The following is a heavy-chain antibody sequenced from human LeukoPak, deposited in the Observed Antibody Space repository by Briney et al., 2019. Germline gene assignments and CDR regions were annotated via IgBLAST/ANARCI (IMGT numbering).Heavy chain of an antibody. CDR2: IYYGGST. D-gene: IGHD2-2*01. J-gene: IGHJ4*02. CDR3: ARQCSSTSCYSY. CDR1: GGSISSSTYY. Sequence: SEALSLTCTVSGGSISSSTYYWGWIRQPPGKGLEWIGNIYYGGSTFYNPSLKSRVTISLDTSKNQFSLKLSSVTAADTAVYFCARQCSSTSCYSYWGQGTLVTVSS. V-gene: IGHV4-39*01.